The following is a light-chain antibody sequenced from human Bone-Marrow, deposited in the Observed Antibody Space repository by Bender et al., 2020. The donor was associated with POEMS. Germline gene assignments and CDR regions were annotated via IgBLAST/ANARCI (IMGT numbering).Light chain of an antibody. J-gene: IGLJ3*02. CDR2: AYS. V-gene: IGLV1-40*01. CDR1: SSNIGAGYD. Sequence: QSVLTQPPSVSEAPGQRVTISCTGSSSNIGAGYDVHWYQHLPGTAPKLLIYAYSNRPSGVPDRFSGSKSGTSASLVITALQAEDEADYYCCSYTSGRTWVFGGGTKLTVL. CDR3: CSYTSGRTWV.